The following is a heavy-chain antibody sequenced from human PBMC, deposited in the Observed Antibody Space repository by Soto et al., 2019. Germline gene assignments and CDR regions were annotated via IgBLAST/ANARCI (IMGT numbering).Heavy chain of an antibody. CDR1: GFTFSNYG. CDR2: ISYDGSNE. Sequence: PGGSLRLSCAASGFTFSNYGMHWVRQAPGKGLEWVAVISYDGSNEFYADSVKGRFTISRDNSKNTLYLQMNSLRAEDTAVYYCAKGSNWFDPWGQGTLVTVSS. CDR3: AKGSNWFDP. V-gene: IGHV3-30*18. J-gene: IGHJ5*02.